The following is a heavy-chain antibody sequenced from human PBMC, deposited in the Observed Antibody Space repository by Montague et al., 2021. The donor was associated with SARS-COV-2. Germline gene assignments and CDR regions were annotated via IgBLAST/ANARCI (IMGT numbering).Heavy chain of an antibody. D-gene: IGHD3-10*01. CDR2: TYYRSKWYN. Sequence: GASLSSDSLSWHWIRQSPSRGLEWLASTYYRSKWYNDSAPSVSGRATVKPDTSRNQFSLHLDSVTPEDTALYFCARKMDYSFDVWGKGTMVIVSS. V-gene: IGHV6-1*01. J-gene: IGHJ3*01. CDR3: ARKMDYSFDV. CDR1: GASLSSDSLS.